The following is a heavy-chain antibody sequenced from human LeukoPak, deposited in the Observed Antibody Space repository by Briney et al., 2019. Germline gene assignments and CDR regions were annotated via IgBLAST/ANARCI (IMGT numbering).Heavy chain of an antibody. CDR3: AKARVGLAGRPGEFDR. CDR1: GYNLTNYW. D-gene: IGHD3/OR15-3a*01. V-gene: IGHV5-51*01. Sequence: GESLKISCKGSGYNLTNYWIGWVRQMPGKGLEWMGIIYLGDSDTKYSPSFQGQVTISGDKSINTAYLQWSGLKATDTAIYYCAKARVGLAGRPGEFDRWGQGTLVTVSS. J-gene: IGHJ5*02. CDR2: IYLGDSDT.